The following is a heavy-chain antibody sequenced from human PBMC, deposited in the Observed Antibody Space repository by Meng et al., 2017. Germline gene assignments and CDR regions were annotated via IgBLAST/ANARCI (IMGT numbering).Heavy chain of an antibody. J-gene: IGHJ4*02. CDR2: IKQDGSEK. V-gene: IGHV3-7*01. CDR3: ARTRAYCGGDCYSFFDY. Sequence: GESLMISCAASGFPFSSYWMSWVRQPPGPGLEWVANIKQDGSEKYYVDSVKGRSTITRDNAKNSLYLQKNSLSAEDTAVYYCARTRAYCGGDCYSFFDYWGQGTLVTVSS. D-gene: IGHD2-21*02. CDR1: GFPFSSYW.